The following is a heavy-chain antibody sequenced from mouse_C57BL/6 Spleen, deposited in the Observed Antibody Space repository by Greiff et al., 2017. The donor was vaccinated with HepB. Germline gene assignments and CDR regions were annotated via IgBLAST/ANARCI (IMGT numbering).Heavy chain of an antibody. J-gene: IGHJ4*01. CDR3: ARVWDYAMDY. CDR1: GFTFSDYY. CDR2: INYDGSST. V-gene: IGHV5-16*01. Sequence: EVQLVESEGGLVQPGSSMKLSCTASGFTFSDYYMAWVRQVPEKGLEWVANINYDGSSTYYLDSLKSRFIISRDNAKNILYLQMSSLKSEDTATYYCARVWDYAMDYWGQGTSVTVSS.